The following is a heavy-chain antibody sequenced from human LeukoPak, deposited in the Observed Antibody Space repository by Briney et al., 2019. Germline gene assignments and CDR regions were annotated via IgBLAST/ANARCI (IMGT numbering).Heavy chain of an antibody. J-gene: IGHJ4*02. CDR1: GGSISSGSYY. D-gene: IGHD3-22*01. V-gene: IGHV4-61*02. Sequence: PSQTLSLTCTVSGGSISSGSYYWSWIRQPAGTGLEWIGRIYTSGSTNYNPSLKSRVTISADTSKNQFSLKLSSVTAADTAVYYCAREEATYYYDSSGFGDWGQGTLVTVSS. CDR2: IYTSGST. CDR3: AREEATYYYDSSGFGD.